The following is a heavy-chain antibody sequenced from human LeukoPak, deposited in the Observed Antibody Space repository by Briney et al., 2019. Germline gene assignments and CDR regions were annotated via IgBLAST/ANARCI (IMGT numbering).Heavy chain of an antibody. V-gene: IGHV3-15*05. CDR3: ARAPITSPFYFDY. Sequence: GGSLRLSCAASGFSVINAWMSWVRQAPGQGLEWVGRIKSRADGGTTGYAAPVEGRFSISRDNAKNSLSLQMDSLRAEDTALYYCARAPITSPFYFDYWGQGTLVTVSS. D-gene: IGHD2-2*01. CDR1: GFSVINAW. J-gene: IGHJ4*02. CDR2: IKSRADGGTT.